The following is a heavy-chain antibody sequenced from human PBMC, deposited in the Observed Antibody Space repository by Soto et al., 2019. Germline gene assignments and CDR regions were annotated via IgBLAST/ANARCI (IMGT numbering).Heavy chain of an antibody. Sequence: QITLKESGPTLVKPTQTLTLTCTFSGFSLSTSGVGVGWIRQPPGKALEWLALIYWDDDKRYSPSLKSRLTLPQDTAKNQVVLTMADMDPVATATFYSAHSRANYYGSGSYCARLRGPVDYWGQGTLVTVSS. CDR3: AHSRANYYGSGSYCARLRGPVDY. J-gene: IGHJ4*02. D-gene: IGHD3-10*01. V-gene: IGHV2-5*02. CDR1: GFSLSTSGVG. CDR2: IYWDDDK.